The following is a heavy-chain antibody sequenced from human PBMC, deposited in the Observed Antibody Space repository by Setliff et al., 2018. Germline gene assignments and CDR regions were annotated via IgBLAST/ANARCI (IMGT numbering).Heavy chain of an antibody. J-gene: IGHJ6*03. CDR3: ARHDARGYYYYMDV. Sequence: PSETLSLTCTVSGASISSGTYYWGWIRQPPGKGLEWIGRIHYLGTTYSNASLASRLTMSVDTSKNQFSLRLTSVTAADTAVYYCARHDARGYYYYMDVWGEGTTVTVSS. CDR1: GASISSGTYY. V-gene: IGHV4-39*01. D-gene: IGHD3-10*01. CDR2: IHYLGTT.